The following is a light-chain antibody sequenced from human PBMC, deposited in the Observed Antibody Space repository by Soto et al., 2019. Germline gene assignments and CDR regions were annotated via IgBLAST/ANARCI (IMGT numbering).Light chain of an antibody. Sequence: EIEMTQSPATLSVSPGERATLSCRASQSVSSSYLAWYQQKPGQAPRLLIYGAFTRATGIPARFSGSGSGTEFTLTISSLQSEDFAVYYCQQYNNWPPGITFGQGTRLEIK. CDR3: QQYNNWPPGIT. CDR1: QSVSSSY. V-gene: IGKV3-15*01. CDR2: GAF. J-gene: IGKJ5*01.